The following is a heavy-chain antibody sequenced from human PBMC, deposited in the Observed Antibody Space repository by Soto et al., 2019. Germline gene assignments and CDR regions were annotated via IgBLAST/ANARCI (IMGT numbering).Heavy chain of an antibody. Sequence: GGSLRLSCAASGFDFSSFEMNWVRQAPGKGLEWVSHISSTGRSIYFADSVKGRFTIYRDNAKNSLSLQMNSLRVEDSAVYYCARGRYYYDASGYDYWGPGTLVTVSS. V-gene: IGHV3-48*03. CDR2: ISSTGRSI. J-gene: IGHJ4*02. D-gene: IGHD3-22*01. CDR3: ARGRYYYDASGYDY. CDR1: GFDFSSFE.